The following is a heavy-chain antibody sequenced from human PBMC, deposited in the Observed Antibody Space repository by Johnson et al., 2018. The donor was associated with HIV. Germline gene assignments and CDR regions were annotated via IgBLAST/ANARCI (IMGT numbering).Heavy chain of an antibody. Sequence: QVQLVESGGGLVKPGGSLRLSCAASGFTFSDYYMSWIRQAPGKGLEWVSYITSTGITVYYTASVKGRFTISRENSKNTLYLQMNSLRAEDTAVYYCAKVGATVVTPRGEAFDIWGQGAMVTVSS. CDR1: GFTFSDYY. V-gene: IGHV3-11*04. CDR2: ITSTGITV. J-gene: IGHJ3*02. D-gene: IGHD4-23*01. CDR3: AKVGATVVTPRGEAFDI.